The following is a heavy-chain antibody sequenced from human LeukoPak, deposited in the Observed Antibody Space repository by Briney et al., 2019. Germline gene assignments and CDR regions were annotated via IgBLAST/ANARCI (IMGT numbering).Heavy chain of an antibody. CDR3: AKWRRSSPIGGMDV. J-gene: IGHJ6*02. CDR2: ISDTGDYT. CDR1: GLTFSSYA. D-gene: IGHD5-24*01. V-gene: IGHV3-23*01. Sequence: GGSLRLFCTASGLTFSSYAMNWVRQAPGKGLEGVSSISDTGDYTDHADSVKGRFTISRDNSKNTLYLLMDSLRAEDTAVYYCAKWRRSSPIGGMDVWGQGTTVTVSS.